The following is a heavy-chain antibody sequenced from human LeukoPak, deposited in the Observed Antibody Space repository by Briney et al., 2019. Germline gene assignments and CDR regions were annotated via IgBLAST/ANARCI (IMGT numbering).Heavy chain of an antibody. D-gene: IGHD6-25*01. V-gene: IGHV4-59*08. CDR1: GGSNCHYY. Sequence: SDTQTLLCIVRGGSNCHYYWRWLRHAPGRGREWFAYMHYSENQNHNPSLKSRAPVSLATSINQFSLRLDSVTAANTAVYYCARHGGSAFYFHQQRAFDIWGQGTVVTVSS. J-gene: IGHJ3*02. CDR2: MHYSENQ. CDR3: ARHGGSAFYFHQQRAFDI.